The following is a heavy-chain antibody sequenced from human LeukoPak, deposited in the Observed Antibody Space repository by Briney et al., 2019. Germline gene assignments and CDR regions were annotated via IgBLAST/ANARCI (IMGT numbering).Heavy chain of an antibody. D-gene: IGHD5-12*01. J-gene: IGHJ4*02. CDR2: INSDGSST. CDR3: ARDQALYSGYDQFDY. V-gene: IGHV3-74*01. Sequence: GGSLGLSCAASGFTFSSYWMHWVRQAPGKGLVWVSRINSDGSSTSYADSVKGRFTISGDNAKNTLYLQMNSLRAEDTAVYYCARDQALYSGYDQFDYWGQGTLVTVSS. CDR1: GFTFSSYW.